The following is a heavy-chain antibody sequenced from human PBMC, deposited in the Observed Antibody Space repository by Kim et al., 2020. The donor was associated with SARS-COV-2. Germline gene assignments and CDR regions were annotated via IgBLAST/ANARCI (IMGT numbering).Heavy chain of an antibody. Sequence: SETLSLTCTVSGGSISSYYWSWIRQPPGKGLEWIGYIYYSGSTNYNPSLKSRVTISVDTSKNQFSLKLSSVTAADTAVYYCARARNDFWSGYSPYYYYYMDVWGKGTTVTVSS. CDR1: GGSISSYY. V-gene: IGHV4-59*01. CDR2: IYYSGST. CDR3: ARARNDFWSGYSPYYYYYMDV. D-gene: IGHD3-3*01. J-gene: IGHJ6*03.